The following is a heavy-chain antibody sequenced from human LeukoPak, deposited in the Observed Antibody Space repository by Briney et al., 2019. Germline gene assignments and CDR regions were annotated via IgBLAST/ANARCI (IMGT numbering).Heavy chain of an antibody. J-gene: IGHJ4*02. CDR1: GYTFTSYY. CDR3: ARAYPDYYGSGSQPFDY. D-gene: IGHD3-10*01. CDR2: INPSGGST. V-gene: IGHV1-46*01. Sequence: ASVTVSCKASGYTFTSYYMHWVRQAPGQGLEWMGIINPSGGSTTYAQKFQGRVTMTRDTSTSTVYMELSSLRSEDTAVYYCARAYPDYYGSGSQPFDYWGQGTLVTVSS.